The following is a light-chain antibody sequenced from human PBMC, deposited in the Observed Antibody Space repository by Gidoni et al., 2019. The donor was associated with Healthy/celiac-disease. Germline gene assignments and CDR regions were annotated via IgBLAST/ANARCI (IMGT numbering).Light chain of an antibody. Sequence: EIVMTQSPATLSVSPWERATLSCSDSQSVRSNLAWYQQEHGQTPRVHIDGASARATGIPARVSGSGSGTKFTITISRLQSEDFAVYYCQQNNNWPGTFGPGTKVDIK. V-gene: IGKV3-15*01. J-gene: IGKJ3*01. CDR3: QQNNNWPGT. CDR2: GAS. CDR1: QSVRSN.